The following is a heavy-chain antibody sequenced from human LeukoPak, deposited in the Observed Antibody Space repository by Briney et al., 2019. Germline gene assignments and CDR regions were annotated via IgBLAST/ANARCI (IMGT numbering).Heavy chain of an antibody. Sequence: GASVKVSCKASGYTFTSYDINWVRQATGQGLEWMGWMNPNSGNTGYAQKFQGRVTITRNNSISTDYLELSSPRSEDTAVYYCARGRRVRGVINYYYMDVWGKGTTVTVSS. J-gene: IGHJ6*03. CDR2: MNPNSGNT. CDR1: GYTFTSYD. D-gene: IGHD3-10*01. CDR3: ARGRRVRGVINYYYMDV. V-gene: IGHV1-8*03.